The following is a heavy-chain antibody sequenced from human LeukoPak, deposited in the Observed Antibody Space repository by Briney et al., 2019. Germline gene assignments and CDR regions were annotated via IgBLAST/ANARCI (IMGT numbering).Heavy chain of an antibody. V-gene: IGHV3-30*18. J-gene: IGHJ4*02. CDR1: GFTFSSYG. CDR2: ISYDGSNK. CDR3: AKEMENNPNSFDY. Sequence: PGGSLRLSCAASGFTFSSYGMHWVRQAPGKGLEWVAVISYDGSNKYYADSVKGRFTISRDNSKNTLYLQMNSLRAKDTAVYYCAKEMENNPNSFDYWGQETLVTVSS. D-gene: IGHD1-14*01.